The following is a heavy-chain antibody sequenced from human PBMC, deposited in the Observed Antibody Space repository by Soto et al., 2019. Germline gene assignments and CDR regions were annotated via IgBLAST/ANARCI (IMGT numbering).Heavy chain of an antibody. J-gene: IGHJ6*02. CDR3: ARDPSYYGMDV. CDR1: GYTFTSYA. V-gene: IGHV1-3*01. Sequence: GASVKVSCKASGYTFTSYAMHWVRQAPGQWLEWMGWINAGNGNTKYSQKFQGRVTITRDTSASTAYMELSSLRSEDTAVYYCARDPSYYGMDVWGQGTTVTVSS. CDR2: INAGNGNT.